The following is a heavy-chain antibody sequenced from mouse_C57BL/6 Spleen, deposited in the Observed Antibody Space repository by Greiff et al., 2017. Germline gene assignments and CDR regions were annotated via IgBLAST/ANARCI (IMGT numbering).Heavy chain of an antibody. D-gene: IGHD2-10*02. CDR2: IDPSDSYT. CDR3: ARSGYGNYEGIWVDY. V-gene: IGHV1-50*01. CDR1: GYTFTSYW. Sequence: QVQLQQPGAELVQPGASVKLSCKASGYTFTSYWMQWVKQRPGQGLEWIGEIDPSDSYTNYNQKFKGKATLTVDTSSSTAYMQLSSLTSEDSAVYYCARSGYGNYEGIWVDYWGQGTSVTVSS. J-gene: IGHJ4*01.